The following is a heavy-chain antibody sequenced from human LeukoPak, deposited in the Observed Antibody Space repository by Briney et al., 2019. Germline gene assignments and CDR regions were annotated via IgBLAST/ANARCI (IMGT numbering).Heavy chain of an antibody. CDR1: GFTFSDHY. Sequence: PGGSLRLSCAASGFTFSDHYMDWVRQAPGKGLEWIGRIRNKANSYTTEYAASVKGRFTISRDDSKNSLYLQMNSLRTEDTAVYYCASLILDVTTTDYWGQGTLVTVSS. CDR2: IRNKANSYTT. J-gene: IGHJ4*02. CDR3: ASLILDVTTTDY. D-gene: IGHD3/OR15-3a*01. V-gene: IGHV3-72*01.